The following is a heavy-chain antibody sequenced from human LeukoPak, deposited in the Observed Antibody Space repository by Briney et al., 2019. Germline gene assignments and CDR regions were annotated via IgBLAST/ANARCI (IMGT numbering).Heavy chain of an antibody. D-gene: IGHD2/OR15-2a*01. J-gene: IGHJ5*02. CDR3: AICKRGGLLSNWNDP. V-gene: IGHV4-61*01. Sequence: SETLSLTCTASGCSFSTDSYYWVWIRQPPGKGLEWIGYIYYSGSTNYNPSLKSRVTISVDTSKNQFSLKLSSVTAADTAVYYWAICKRGGLLSNWNDPWGQGTLVTVSS. CDR2: IYYSGST. CDR1: GCSFSTDSYY.